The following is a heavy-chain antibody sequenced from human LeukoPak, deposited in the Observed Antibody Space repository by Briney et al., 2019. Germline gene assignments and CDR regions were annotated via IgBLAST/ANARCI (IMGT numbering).Heavy chain of an antibody. D-gene: IGHD1-26*01. Sequence: ASVKVSCKASGYTFTSYGISWVRQAPGQGVEWMGWISAYNGNTNYAQKLQGRATMTTDTSTSTAYMELRSLRSDDTAVYYCARDEHSGSHFVAFDIWGQGTMVTVSS. CDR3: ARDEHSGSHFVAFDI. CDR2: ISAYNGNT. CDR1: GYTFTSYG. V-gene: IGHV1-18*01. J-gene: IGHJ3*02.